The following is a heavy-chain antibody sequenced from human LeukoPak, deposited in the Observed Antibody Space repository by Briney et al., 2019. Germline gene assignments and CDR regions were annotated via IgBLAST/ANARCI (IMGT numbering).Heavy chain of an antibody. D-gene: IGHD5-18*01. Sequence: GASLRLSCAASGFTFSSYWMHWVRQAPGKGLVWVSGMNSDGSRTSYADSVKGRFTISRDNAKNTLYLQMNSLRAEDTAVYYCARDHGHSYGLGSCCPGYWGQGTLVTVSS. J-gene: IGHJ4*02. CDR3: ARDHGHSYGLGSCCPGY. V-gene: IGHV3-74*01. CDR2: MNSDGSRT. CDR1: GFTFSSYW.